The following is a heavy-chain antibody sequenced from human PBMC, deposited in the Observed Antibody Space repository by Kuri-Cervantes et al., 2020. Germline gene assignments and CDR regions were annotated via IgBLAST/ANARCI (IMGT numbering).Heavy chain of an antibody. CDR1: GGSVSSGSYY. CDR3: ARDVPYCSGGSCYSFIDY. CDR2: IYYSGST. J-gene: IGHJ4*02. V-gene: IGHV4-61*01. Sequence: SETLSLTCTVSGGSVSSGSYYWSWIRQPPGEGLEWIGYIYYSGSTNYNPSLKSRVTISVDTSKNQFSLKLSSVTAADTAVYYCARDVPYCSGGSCYSFIDYWGQGTLVTVSS. D-gene: IGHD2-15*01.